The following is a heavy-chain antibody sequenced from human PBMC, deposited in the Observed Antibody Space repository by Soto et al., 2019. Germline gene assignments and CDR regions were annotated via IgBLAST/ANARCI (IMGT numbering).Heavy chain of an antibody. Sequence: EVQLVESGGGLVQPGGSLRLSCVASGFTFSNYWMYWVRQAPGEGRVGVSRINSDGSVSSYADSVKGRLTISRDNVKNTLYLQMDSLRAEDTAVYYCARGDCVGGTCYSLAGSFYYYMDVWGKGTTVTVFS. CDR3: ARGDCVGGTCYSLAGSFYYYMDV. V-gene: IGHV3-74*01. D-gene: IGHD2-15*01. CDR2: INSDGSVS. J-gene: IGHJ6*03. CDR1: GFTFSNYW.